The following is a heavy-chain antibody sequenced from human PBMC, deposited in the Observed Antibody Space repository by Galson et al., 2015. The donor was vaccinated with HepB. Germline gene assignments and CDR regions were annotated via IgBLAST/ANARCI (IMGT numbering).Heavy chain of an antibody. CDR1: GFAFPNYW. CDR3: ASASGWSFLNDY. J-gene: IGHJ4*02. CDR2: VNADESSR. D-gene: IGHD6-19*01. V-gene: IGHV3-74*01. Sequence: SLRLSCAASGFAFPNYWMHWVRQVPGKGLVWVSRVNADESSRDYADSVKGRFTISRDNAKNTLYLQMNSLRVEDTAVYYCASASGWSFLNDYWGQGTLVTVSS.